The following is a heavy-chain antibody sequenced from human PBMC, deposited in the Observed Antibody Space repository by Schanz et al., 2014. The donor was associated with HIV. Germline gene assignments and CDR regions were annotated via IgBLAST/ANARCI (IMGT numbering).Heavy chain of an antibody. CDR3: ARDFSGWTEFDS. D-gene: IGHD6-19*01. V-gene: IGHV1-18*01. J-gene: IGHJ4*02. CDR2: TSAYNGNT. Sequence: QIQLVQSGAEMKKPGASVKVSCKASGYSFTSHGISWVRQAPGQGLEWMGWTSAYNGNTNYAQKLQGRVTMTTDTSTTTAYMSLRSLRSDDTAVYYCARDFSGWTEFDSWGQGTLVTVSP. CDR1: GYSFTSHG.